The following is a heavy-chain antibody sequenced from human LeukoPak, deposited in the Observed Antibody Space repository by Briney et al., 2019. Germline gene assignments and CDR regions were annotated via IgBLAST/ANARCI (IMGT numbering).Heavy chain of an antibody. CDR1: GFTFSCYA. CDR2: LSGSGGST. Sequence: GGSLRISCAASGFTFSCYAMNWVRQAPGKGLEWVSALSGSGGSTYYADSVKGRFTISRDNSKNTLYLQMNSLRAEDTAVYYCAKEWSYDFWSGYYEDYWGQGTLVTVSS. V-gene: IGHV3-23*01. J-gene: IGHJ4*02. CDR3: AKEWSYDFWSGYYEDY. D-gene: IGHD3-3*01.